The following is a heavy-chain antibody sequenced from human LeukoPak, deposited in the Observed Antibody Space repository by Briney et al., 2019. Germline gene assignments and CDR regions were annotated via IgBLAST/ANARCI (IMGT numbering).Heavy chain of an antibody. CDR2: ISPRSDYI. Sequence: PGGSLRLSCAASGFTFSSYSMNWVRQAPGKGLEWVSSISPRSDYIYYVDSVKGRFPISRDNAKNSLYLQMNSLRAGDTAVYYCSRGGTDDPFNYWGQGTLVTVSS. CDR1: GFTFSSYS. CDR3: SRGGTDDPFNY. D-gene: IGHD1-1*01. J-gene: IGHJ4*02. V-gene: IGHV3-21*01.